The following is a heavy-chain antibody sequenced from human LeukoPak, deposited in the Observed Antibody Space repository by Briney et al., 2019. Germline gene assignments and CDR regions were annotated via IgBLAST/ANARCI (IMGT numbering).Heavy chain of an antibody. CDR1: GGTFSSYA. J-gene: IGHJ4*02. V-gene: IGHV1-69*13. CDR2: IIPIFGTA. D-gene: IGHD3-10*01. Sequence: SVKVSCKASGGTFSSYAISWVRQAPGQGLEWMGGIIPIFGTANYAQRFQGRVTITADESTSTAYVELSSLRSEDTAVYYCARDGSGMSPFDYWGQGTLVTVSS. CDR3: ARDGSGMSPFDY.